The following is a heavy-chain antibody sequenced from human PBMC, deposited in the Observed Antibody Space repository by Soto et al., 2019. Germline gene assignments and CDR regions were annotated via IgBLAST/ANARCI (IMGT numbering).Heavy chain of an antibody. D-gene: IGHD1-26*01. CDR1: GYTFTSSG. CDR2: ISAYNGNT. J-gene: IGHJ5*02. V-gene: IGHV1-18*01. CDR3: AKEGVDGWEPNERWFDP. Sequence: QVQLVQSVAEAKKPGASVKVSCKASGYTFTSSGISWVRQAPGQGLEWMGWISAYNGNTNYAQKLQGRVTMTTDTSTSAAYMELRSLRSDDTAVYYCAKEGVDGWEPNERWFDPWGQGTLVTVSS.